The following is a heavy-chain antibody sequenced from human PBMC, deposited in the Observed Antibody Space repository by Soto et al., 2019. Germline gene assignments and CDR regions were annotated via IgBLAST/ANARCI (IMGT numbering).Heavy chain of an antibody. CDR3: ARGPRVAAMFTLVFYYGMDV. Sequence: SETLSLTCAVYGGSFSGYYWSWIRQPPGKGLEWIGEINHSGSTNYNPSLKSRVTISVDTSKNQFSLKLSSVTAADTAVYYCARGPRVAAMFTLVFYYGMDVWGQGTTVTVSS. CDR1: GGSFSGYY. CDR2: INHSGST. V-gene: IGHV4-34*01. D-gene: IGHD5-18*01. J-gene: IGHJ6*02.